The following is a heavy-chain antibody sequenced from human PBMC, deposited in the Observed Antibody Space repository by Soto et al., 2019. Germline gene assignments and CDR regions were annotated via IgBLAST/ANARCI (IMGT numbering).Heavy chain of an antibody. CDR3: ARGRYNSGPYYFDY. V-gene: IGHV3-30-3*01. CDR1: EFTFGNYA. J-gene: IGHJ4*02. CDR2: ISYGGSNK. Sequence: PGGSLRLSCTASEFTFGNYAMHWVRQAPGKGLEWVAVISYGGSNKYYVASVKGRFTISRDNSKNTLYLEMNSLRTEDTAVYYCARGRYNSGPYYFDYWGQGT. D-gene: IGHD5-12*01.